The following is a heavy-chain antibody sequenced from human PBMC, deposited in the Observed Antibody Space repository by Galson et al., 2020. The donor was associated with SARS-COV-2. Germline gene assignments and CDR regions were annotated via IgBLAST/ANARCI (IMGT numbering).Heavy chain of an antibody. CDR3: ARDGQWLVPNAMDV. D-gene: IGHD6-19*01. CDR2: IWYDASNK. Sequence: GGSLRLSCAASGFTFSPYGMHWVRQAPGKGLEWVAVIWYDASNKYYADSVKGRFTISRDNSKNTLYLQMNSLRAEDTAVYYCARDGQWLVPNAMDVWGQGTTVTVSS. CDR1: GFTFSPYG. J-gene: IGHJ6*02. V-gene: IGHV3-33*01.